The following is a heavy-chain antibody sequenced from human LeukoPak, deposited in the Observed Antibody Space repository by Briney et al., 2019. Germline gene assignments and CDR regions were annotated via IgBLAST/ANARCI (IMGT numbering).Heavy chain of an antibody. CDR3: ARDFPARDWFFDL. V-gene: IGHV7-4-1*02. J-gene: IGHJ2*01. CDR1: GYTFTNYY. CDR2: INANTGNP. Sequence: ASVKVSCKASGYTFTNYYMVWARQAPGQGLEYMGWINANTGNPTYAQGFTGRFVFSLDTSVSTAYLQISSLKAEDTAVYYCARDFPARDWFFDLWGRGTLVTVSS.